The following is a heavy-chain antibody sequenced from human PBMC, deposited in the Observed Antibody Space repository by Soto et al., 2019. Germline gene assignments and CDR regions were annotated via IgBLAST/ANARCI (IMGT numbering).Heavy chain of an antibody. Sequence: ALRLSCEASGVTFSSYSMSWVRQAPGKGLEWVSAISGSGGSTYYADSVKGRFTISRDNSKNTLYLQMNSLRAEDTAVYYCAKHSSGLRFDDYWGQGTLVTVSS. D-gene: IGHD5-12*01. CDR2: ISGSGGST. CDR1: GVTFSSYS. CDR3: AKHSSGLRFDDY. V-gene: IGHV3-23*01. J-gene: IGHJ4*02.